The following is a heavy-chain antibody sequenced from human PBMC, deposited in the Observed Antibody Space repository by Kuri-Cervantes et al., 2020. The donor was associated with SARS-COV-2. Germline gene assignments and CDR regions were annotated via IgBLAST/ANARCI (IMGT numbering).Heavy chain of an antibody. D-gene: IGHD2-2*01. CDR1: GFTFSSYS. Sequence: GESLRLSCAASGFTFSSYSMNWVRQAPGKGLEWVSAISSSSSNIYYADSVKGRFTISRDNSKNSLYLQMNSLRAEDTAVYYCARGGYCSRTYSADYYYYGMDVWGQGTTVTVSS. CDR3: ARGGYCSRTYSADYYYYGMDV. CDR2: ISSSSSNI. J-gene: IGHJ6*02. V-gene: IGHV3-21*01.